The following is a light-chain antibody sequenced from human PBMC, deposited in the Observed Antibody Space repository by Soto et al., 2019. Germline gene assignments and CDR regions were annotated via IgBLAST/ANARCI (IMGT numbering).Light chain of an antibody. CDR3: QQYDDLPSIT. V-gene: IGKV1-33*01. J-gene: IGKJ5*01. CDR1: QDISNY. Sequence: DIQMTQSPSSLSASVGDRVTITCQASQDISNYLNWYQQKPGKVPKLLIYDASNLERGVPSRFSGSGSGTDLTFTISSLQPEDIATYYCQQYDDLPSITFGQGTRLEIK. CDR2: DAS.